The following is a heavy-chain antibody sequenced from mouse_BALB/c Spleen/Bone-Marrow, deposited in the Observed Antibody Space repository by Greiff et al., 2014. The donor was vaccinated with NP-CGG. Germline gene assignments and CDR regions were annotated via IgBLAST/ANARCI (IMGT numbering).Heavy chain of an antibody. CDR1: GYTFTSYW. D-gene: IGHD1-2*01. Sequence: ESGAELAKPGASLKMSCKASGYTFTSYWMHWVKQRPGQGLEWIGYINPSTGYTDYNQKFKDKATLTADKSSSTAYMQLSSLTSEDSAVYYCARVYYGYFFAYWGQGTLVTVSA. V-gene: IGHV1-7*01. CDR3: ARVYYGYFFAY. J-gene: IGHJ3*01. CDR2: INPSTGYT.